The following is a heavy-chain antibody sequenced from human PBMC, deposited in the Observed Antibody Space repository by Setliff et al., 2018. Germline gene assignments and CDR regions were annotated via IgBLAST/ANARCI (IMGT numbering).Heavy chain of an antibody. CDR2: INPDGSEK. CDR1: GFSYTTYW. J-gene: IGHJ4*02. Sequence: PGESLKISCAASGFSYTTYWMTWVRQAPGKGLEWVANINPDGSEKYYVDSVKGRFTISRDNTKNSLYLQMNNLRADDTAVYYCASATGYWGQGTLVIVSS. CDR3: ASATGY. V-gene: IGHV3-7*01.